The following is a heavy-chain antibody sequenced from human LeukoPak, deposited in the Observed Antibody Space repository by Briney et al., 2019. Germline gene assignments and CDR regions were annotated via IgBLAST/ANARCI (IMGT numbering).Heavy chain of an antibody. CDR1: GYTFTSYN. CDR2: INPIVVIT. D-gene: IGHD3-3*01. V-gene: IGHV1-46*01. CDR3: ARVGLSGYYISASSFDY. Sequence: ASVKVSCKASGYTFTSYNMHWVRQAPGQGVEWMGIINPIVVITTYPQNFHRRLTLTMNTSTSTVYMELSSLRSEDTAVYYCARVGLSGYYISASSFDYWGQGTLVTVSS. J-gene: IGHJ4*02.